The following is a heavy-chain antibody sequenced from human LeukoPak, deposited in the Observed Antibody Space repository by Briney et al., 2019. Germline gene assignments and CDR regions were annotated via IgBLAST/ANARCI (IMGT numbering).Heavy chain of an antibody. V-gene: IGHV4-34*01. CDR3: ARGFRVVIIPAPYNWFDP. D-gene: IGHD3-3*01. Sequence: PGGSLRLSCAASGFTVSSNYMSWVRQPPGKGLEWIGEINHSGSTNYNPSLKSRVTISVDTSKNQFSLKLSSVTAADTAVYYCARGFRVVIIPAPYNWFDPWGQGTLVTVSS. CDR1: GFTVSSNY. CDR2: INHSGST. J-gene: IGHJ5*02.